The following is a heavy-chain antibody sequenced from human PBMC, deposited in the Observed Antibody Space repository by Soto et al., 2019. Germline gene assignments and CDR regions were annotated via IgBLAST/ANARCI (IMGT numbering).Heavy chain of an antibody. CDR2: IYYSGRT. D-gene: IGHD2-2*02. J-gene: IGHJ5*02. V-gene: IGHV4-59*01. Sequence: PSETLSLTCTVSGGSISSYYWSWIRQPPGKGLEWIGYIYYSGRTNYNPSLKSRVTISVDTSKNQFSLKLSSVTAADTAVYYCARGYCSSTICYIRDNWFDPWGQGTLVTVS. CDR1: GGSISSYY. CDR3: ARGYCSSTICYIRDNWFDP.